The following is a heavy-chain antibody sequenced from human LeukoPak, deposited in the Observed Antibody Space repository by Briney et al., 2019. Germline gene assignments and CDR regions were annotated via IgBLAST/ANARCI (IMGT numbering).Heavy chain of an antibody. CDR2: INHSGST. Sequence: SETLSLTCAVYGGSFIGYYWSWIRQPPGKGLEWIGEINHSGSTNNNPSLKSRVTISVDTSKNQVSLKLSSVTAADTAVYYCARGSYDILTGYRSNFDYWGQGTLVTVSS. CDR1: GGSFIGYY. J-gene: IGHJ4*02. CDR3: ARGSYDILTGYRSNFDY. V-gene: IGHV4-34*01. D-gene: IGHD3-9*01.